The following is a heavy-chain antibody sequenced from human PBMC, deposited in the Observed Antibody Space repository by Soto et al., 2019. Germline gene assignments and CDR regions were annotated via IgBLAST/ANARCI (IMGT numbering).Heavy chain of an antibody. V-gene: IGHV4-39*07. J-gene: IGHJ4*02. D-gene: IGHD3-22*01. CDR1: GGSISSSSYY. CDR3: ARGDLYDSSGYFDY. CDR2: IYYSGST. Sequence: SETLSLTCTVSGGSISSSSYYWGWIRQPPGKGLEGIGSIYYSGSTYYNPSLKSRVTISVDTAKNQFSLKLSSVTAADTAVYYCARGDLYDSSGYFDYWGQGTLVTVSS.